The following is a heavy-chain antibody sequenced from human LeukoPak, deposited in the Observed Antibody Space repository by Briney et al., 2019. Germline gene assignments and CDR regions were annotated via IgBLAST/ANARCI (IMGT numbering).Heavy chain of an antibody. V-gene: IGHV3-7*01. J-gene: IGHJ4*02. Sequence: PGGSLRLSCAASGFIFNKYWMTWFRQPPGKGLEWLASIKNDGSQTYYVDSVKGRFTISRDNAKSSLYLQMNSLRDEDTAIYYCARDYVWGTSEPDYWGQGTLVTVSS. CDR2: IKNDGSQT. D-gene: IGHD3-16*01. CDR1: GFIFNKYW. CDR3: ARDYVWGTSEPDY.